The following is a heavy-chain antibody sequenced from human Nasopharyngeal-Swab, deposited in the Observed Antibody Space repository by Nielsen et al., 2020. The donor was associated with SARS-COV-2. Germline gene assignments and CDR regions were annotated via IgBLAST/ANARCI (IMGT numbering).Heavy chain of an antibody. Sequence: GSLRLSCTVSGGSISIYYWTWIRQPAGKGLEWIGRIYTSGSTNYNPSLKSRVSMSVDTFKNQFSLKLSSVTAADMAVYYCARGSLAAIPRSSWYFDYWGQGTLVTVSS. D-gene: IGHD6-13*01. CDR1: GGSISIYY. CDR3: ARGSLAAIPRSSWYFDY. J-gene: IGHJ4*02. V-gene: IGHV4-4*07. CDR2: IYTSGST.